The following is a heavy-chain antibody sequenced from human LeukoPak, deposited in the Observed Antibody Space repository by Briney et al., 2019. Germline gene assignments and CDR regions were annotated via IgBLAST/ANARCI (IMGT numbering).Heavy chain of an antibody. CDR2: IYYSGST. J-gene: IGHJ3*02. D-gene: IGHD1-26*01. Sequence: SETLSLTCTVPGGSISSYYWSWIRQPPGKGLEWIGYIYYSGSTNYNPSLKSRVTISVDTSKNQFSLKLSSVTAADTAVYYCAREGGSYPDSFDIWGQGTMVTVSS. CDR1: GGSISSYY. V-gene: IGHV4-59*01. CDR3: AREGGSYPDSFDI.